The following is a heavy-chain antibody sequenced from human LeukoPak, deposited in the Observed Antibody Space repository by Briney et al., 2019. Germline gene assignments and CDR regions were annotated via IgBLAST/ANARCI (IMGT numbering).Heavy chain of an antibody. J-gene: IGHJ5*02. CDR2: IKQDGSEK. CDR3: ARGGSSSSAWFDP. Sequence: PGGSLRLSCAASGFTFSTYWMSWLRQAPGRGLEGVANIKQDGSEKYYVDSVKGRFTISRDNAKNSLYLQMNSLRAEDTAVYYCARGGSSSSAWFDPWGQGTLVTVSS. D-gene: IGHD6-6*01. V-gene: IGHV3-7*01. CDR1: GFTFSTYW.